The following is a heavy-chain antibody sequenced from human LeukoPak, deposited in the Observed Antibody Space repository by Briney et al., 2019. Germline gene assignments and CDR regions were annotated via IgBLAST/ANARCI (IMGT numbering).Heavy chain of an antibody. J-gene: IGHJ4*02. CDR1: GGTFSSYA. D-gene: IGHD3-22*01. V-gene: IGHV1-69*13. Sequence: SVKVSCKASGGTFSSYAISWVRQAPGQGLEWMGGIIPIFGTANYAQKFQGRVTITADESTSTAYMELSSLRSEDTAVYYCARSYDSSGYNAYIDYWGQGTLVTVSS. CDR2: IIPIFGTA. CDR3: ARSYDSSGYNAYIDY.